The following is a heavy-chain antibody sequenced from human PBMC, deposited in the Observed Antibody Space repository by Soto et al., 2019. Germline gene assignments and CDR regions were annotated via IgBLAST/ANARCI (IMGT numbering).Heavy chain of an antibody. CDR1: GYSFTSYW. CDR2: IYPGDSDT. J-gene: IGHJ6*02. D-gene: IGHD3-10*01. V-gene: IGHV5-51*01. Sequence: GESLKISCKGSGYSFTSYWIGWVRQMPGKGLEWMGIIYPGDSDTRYSPSFQGQVTISADKSISTAYLQWSSLKASDTAMYHCACSSYTYGSGSYYNYYFYGMDVWGQGTTVTVSS. CDR3: ACSSYTYGSGSYYNYYFYGMDV.